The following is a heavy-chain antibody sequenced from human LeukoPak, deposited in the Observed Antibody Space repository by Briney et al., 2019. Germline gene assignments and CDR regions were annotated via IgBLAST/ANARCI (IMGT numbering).Heavy chain of an antibody. CDR3: ARDRGSSWFVDY. Sequence: ASVKVSCKASRYIFTSYYIHWVRQAPGQGLEWMGWINPNSGGTKYARKFQGRVTMTSDTSISTAYMELSRLRSDDTAVYYCARDRGSSWFVDYWGQGTLVTVSS. V-gene: IGHV1-2*02. CDR1: RYIFTSYY. CDR2: INPNSGGT. D-gene: IGHD6-13*01. J-gene: IGHJ4*02.